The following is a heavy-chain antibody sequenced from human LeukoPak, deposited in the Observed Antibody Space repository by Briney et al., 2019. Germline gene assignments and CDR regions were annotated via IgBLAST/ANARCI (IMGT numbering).Heavy chain of an antibody. V-gene: IGHV3-64D*06. Sequence: GGSLRLSCAASGFTFSSYTMRWVRQAPGKGLEYVSAISSNGGSTYYADSVKGRFTISRDNSKNTLYLQMSSLRAEDTAVYYCVTSTAGTRYYFDYWGQGTLVTVSS. CDR3: VTSTAGTRYYFDY. CDR1: GFTFSSYT. CDR2: ISSNGGST. D-gene: IGHD6-13*01. J-gene: IGHJ4*02.